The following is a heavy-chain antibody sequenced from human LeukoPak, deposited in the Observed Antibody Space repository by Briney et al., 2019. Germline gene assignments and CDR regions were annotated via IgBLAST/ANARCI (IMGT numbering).Heavy chain of an antibody. CDR3: ARDNPITIFGVVISVGAFDI. J-gene: IGHJ3*02. Sequence: PSGTLSLTCAVSGGSISSSNWWSWVRQPPGKGLEWIGEIYHSGSTNYNPSLKSRVTISVDKSKNQFSLKLSSVTAADTAVYYCARDNPITIFGVVISVGAFDIWGQGTMVTVSS. CDR2: IYHSGST. V-gene: IGHV4-4*02. D-gene: IGHD3-3*01. CDR1: GGSISSSNW.